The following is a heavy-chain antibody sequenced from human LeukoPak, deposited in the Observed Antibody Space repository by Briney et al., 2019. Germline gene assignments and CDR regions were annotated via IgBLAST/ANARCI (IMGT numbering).Heavy chain of an antibody. V-gene: IGHV1-46*01. J-gene: IGHJ5*02. D-gene: IGHD6-13*01. CDR2: INPSGGST. CDR3: ARGRAVYSSSWYPSVWFDP. CDR1: GYTFTSYY. Sequence: GASVKVSCKASGYTFTSYYMHWVRQAPGQGLEWMGIINPSGGSTSYAQKFQGRVTMTRDTSTSTVYMELSSLRSEDTAVYYCARGRAVYSSSWYPSVWFDPWGQGTLVTVSS.